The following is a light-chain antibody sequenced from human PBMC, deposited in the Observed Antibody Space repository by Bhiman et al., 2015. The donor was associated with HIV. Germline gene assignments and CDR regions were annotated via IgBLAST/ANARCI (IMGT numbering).Light chain of an antibody. J-gene: IGLJ1*01. CDR2: DVS. Sequence: QSVLTQPPSASGSPGQRVTISCSGSSSNIGSNTVNWYQQLPGTAPKLVIYDVSKRPSGVPDRFSGSKSGNTASLTISGLQAEDEADYYCCSYRGIYTSYVFGTGTKVTVL. V-gene: IGLV1-44*01. CDR1: SSNIGSNT. CDR3: CSYRGIYTSYV.